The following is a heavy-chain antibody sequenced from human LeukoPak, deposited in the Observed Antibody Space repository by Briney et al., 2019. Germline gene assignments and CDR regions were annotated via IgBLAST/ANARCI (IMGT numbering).Heavy chain of an antibody. Sequence: ASVTVSCKASGYTFTSYGISWVRQAPGQGLEWMGWISAYNGNTNYAQKLQGRVTMTTGTSTSTAYMELRSLRSDDTAVYYCAREVRPYYDYVEARVYGMDVWGQGTTVTVSS. V-gene: IGHV1-18*01. CDR3: AREVRPYYDYVEARVYGMDV. D-gene: IGHD3-16*01. J-gene: IGHJ6*02. CDR2: ISAYNGNT. CDR1: GYTFTSYG.